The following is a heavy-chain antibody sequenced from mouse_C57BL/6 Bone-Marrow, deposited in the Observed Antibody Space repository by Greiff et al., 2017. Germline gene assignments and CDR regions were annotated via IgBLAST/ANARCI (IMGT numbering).Heavy chain of an antibody. V-gene: IGHV1-55*01. CDR1: GYTFTSYW. Sequence: QVQLLQPGAELVKPGASVKLSCKASGYTFTSYWITWVKQRPGQGLEWIGHIYPGSGSTNYNEKFKSKVTLTVDTSASTAYMQLSSLTSEDSAVYYCARPGAWFAYWGQGTLVTVSA. CDR3: ARPGAWFAY. D-gene: IGHD4-1*01. J-gene: IGHJ3*01. CDR2: IYPGSGST.